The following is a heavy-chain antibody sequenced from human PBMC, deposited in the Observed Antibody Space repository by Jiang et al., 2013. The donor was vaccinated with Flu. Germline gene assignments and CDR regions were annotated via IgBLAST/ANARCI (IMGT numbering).Heavy chain of an antibody. D-gene: IGHD6-19*01. CDR2: ISSSSSTI. Sequence: VQLLESGGGLVQPGGSLRLSCAASGFTFSSYSMNWVRQAPGKGLEWVSYISSSSSTIYYADSVKGRFTISRDNAKNSLYLQMNSLRAEDTAVYYCAREASGWYMVGAFDIWGQGTMVTVSS. CDR3: AREASGWYMVGAFDI. CDR1: GFTFSSYS. V-gene: IGHV3-48*01. J-gene: IGHJ3*02.